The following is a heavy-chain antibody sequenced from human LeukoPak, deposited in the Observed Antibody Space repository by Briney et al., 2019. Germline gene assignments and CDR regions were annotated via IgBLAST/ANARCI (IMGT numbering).Heavy chain of an antibody. CDR3: AKDTRGFRELLRLGAFDI. V-gene: IGHV3-23*01. CDR1: GLTFSSYA. Sequence: GGSLRLSCAASGLTFSSYAMSWVRQAPGKGLEWVSAISGSGGSTYYADSVKGRFTISRDNSKNTLYLQMNSLRAEDTAVYYCAKDTRGFRELLRLGAFDIWGQGTMVTVSS. CDR2: ISGSGGST. D-gene: IGHD3-10*01. J-gene: IGHJ3*02.